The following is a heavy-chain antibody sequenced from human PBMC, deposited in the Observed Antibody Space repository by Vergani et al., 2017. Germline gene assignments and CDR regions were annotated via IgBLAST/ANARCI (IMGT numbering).Heavy chain of an antibody. J-gene: IGHJ6*03. V-gene: IGHV3-9*01. CDR2: ISWNSGSI. Sequence: EVQLVESGGGLVKPGRSLRLSCAASGFTFDDYAMHWVRQPPGKGLEWVSGISWNSGSIGYADSVKGRFTISRDNAKNSLYLQMNSLRAEDTAFYYCAKGGDYYYYYMDVWSKGTTVTVSS. CDR1: GFTFDDYA. CDR3: AKGGDYYYYYMDV.